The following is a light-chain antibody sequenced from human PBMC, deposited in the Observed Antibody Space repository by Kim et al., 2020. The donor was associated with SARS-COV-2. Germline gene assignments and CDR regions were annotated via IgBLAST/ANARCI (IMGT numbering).Light chain of an antibody. CDR1: QSLLHSNGYNY. J-gene: IGKJ2*01. CDR3: MQALQTPYT. CDR2: LGS. V-gene: IGKV2-28*01. Sequence: EPASSSCRSSQSLLHSNGYNYLDWYLQKPGQSPQLLIYLGSNRASGVPDRFSGSGSGTDFTLKISRVEAEDVGVYYCMQALQTPYTFGPGTKLEI.